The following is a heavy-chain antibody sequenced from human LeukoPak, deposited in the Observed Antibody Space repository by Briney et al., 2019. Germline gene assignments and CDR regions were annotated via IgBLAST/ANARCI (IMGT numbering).Heavy chain of an antibody. V-gene: IGHV4-61*01. CDR3: AREGATGTTGWFDP. CDR2: IYYSGST. J-gene: IGHJ5*02. D-gene: IGHD1-1*01. Sequence: SETLSLTCTVSGGSVSSGSYYWSWIRQPPGKGLEWIGYIYYSGSTNYNPPLKSRVTISVDTSKNQFSLKLSSVTAADTAVYYCAREGATGTTGWFDPWGQGTLVTVSS. CDR1: GGSVSSGSYY.